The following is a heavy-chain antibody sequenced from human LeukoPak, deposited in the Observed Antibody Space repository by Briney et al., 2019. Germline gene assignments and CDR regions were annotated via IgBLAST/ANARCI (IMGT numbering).Heavy chain of an antibody. Sequence: SETLSLTCPVSGGSVSSGSHYWSWIRQPPGKGLEWIGHVYYSGNTYYSPSLKSRVTISVDRSKNQLSLKLSSVTAADTAMYYCASGGYSYGFGYWGQGTLVTVSS. CDR2: VYYSGNT. CDR1: GGSVSSGSHY. V-gene: IGHV4-61*01. D-gene: IGHD5-18*01. CDR3: ASGGYSYGFGY. J-gene: IGHJ4*02.